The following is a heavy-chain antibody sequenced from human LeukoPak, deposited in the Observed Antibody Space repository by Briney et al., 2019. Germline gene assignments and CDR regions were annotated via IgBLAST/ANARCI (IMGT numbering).Heavy chain of an antibody. CDR1: GFTFSDYY. V-gene: IGHV3-11*01. J-gene: IGHJ4*02. CDR3: ARDQYLDY. CDR2: ISRGGNSI. Sequence: TGGSLRLSCAASGFTFSDYYMSWLRQAPGKGLEWVSSISRGGNSIYYTDSVKGRFTISRDNAKNSLYLQMNSLRAEDTAIYYCARDQYLDYRGQGTLVTVSS.